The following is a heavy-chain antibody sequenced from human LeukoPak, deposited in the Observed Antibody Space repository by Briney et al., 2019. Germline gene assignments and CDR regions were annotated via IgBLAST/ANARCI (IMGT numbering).Heavy chain of an antibody. CDR3: ARVGYYDSSGYPPYDY. J-gene: IGHJ4*02. V-gene: IGHV4-34*01. CDR1: GGSFSGYY. D-gene: IGHD3-22*01. Sequence: SETLSLTCAVYGGSFSGYYWSWIRQPPGEGLEWIGEINHSGSTNYNPSLKSRVTISVDTSKNQFSLKLSSVTAADTAVYYCARVGYYDSSGYPPYDYWGQGTLVTVSS. CDR2: INHSGST.